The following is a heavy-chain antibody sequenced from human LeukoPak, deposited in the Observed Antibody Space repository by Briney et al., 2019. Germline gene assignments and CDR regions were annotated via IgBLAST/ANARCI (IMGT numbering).Heavy chain of an antibody. CDR1: GGSISSSSYY. J-gene: IGHJ4*02. CDR2: IYYSGST. CDR3: ARVRRGIDY. V-gene: IGHV4-61*05. Sequence: KSSETLSLTCTVSGGSISSSSYYWGWIRQPPGKGLEWIGYIYYSGSTNYNPSLKSRVTISIDTSKNQFSLKLSSVTAADTAVYYCARVRRGIDYWGQGTLVTVSS. D-gene: IGHD3-16*01.